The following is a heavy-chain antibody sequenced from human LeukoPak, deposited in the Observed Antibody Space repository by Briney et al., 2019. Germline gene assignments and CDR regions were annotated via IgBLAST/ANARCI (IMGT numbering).Heavy chain of an antibody. CDR3: ASLTIFGPESSDY. CDR2: IYYSGST. J-gene: IGHJ4*02. CDR1: GGSISSYC. V-gene: IGHV4-59*01. D-gene: IGHD3-3*01. Sequence: PSETLSLTCTVSGGSISSYCWSWIRQPPGKGLEWIGYIYYSGSTNYNPSLKSRVTISVDTSKNQFSLKLSSVTAADTAVYYCASLTIFGPESSDYWGQGTLVTVSS.